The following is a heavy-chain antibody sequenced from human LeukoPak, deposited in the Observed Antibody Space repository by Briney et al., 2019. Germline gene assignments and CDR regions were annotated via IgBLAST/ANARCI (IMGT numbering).Heavy chain of an antibody. CDR2: IYLGDSDT. J-gene: IGHJ4*02. D-gene: IGHD1-14*01. V-gene: IGHV5-51*01. CDR1: GYSFTSYW. CDR3: ARHLSNMEGTYHFDY. Sequence: GESLKISCKGSGYSFTSYWIGWVRQMPGKGLEWMGIIYLGDSDTRYSPSFQGQVTMSADKSISTAYLQWSSLKASDTAMYYCARHLSNMEGTYHFDYWGQGTLVTVSS.